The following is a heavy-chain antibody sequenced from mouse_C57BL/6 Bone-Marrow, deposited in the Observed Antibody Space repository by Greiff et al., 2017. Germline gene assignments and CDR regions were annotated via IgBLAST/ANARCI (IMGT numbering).Heavy chain of an antibody. J-gene: IGHJ2*01. CDR1: GYTFTDYY. Sequence: EVQLQQSGPELVKPGASVKISCKASGYTFTDYYMNWVKQSPGKSLEWSGDINPNNGGTSYNQKLKGKATLTVDKSSSTAYMELRSLTSEDSAVYYCARDYYGSSWYCDYWGQGTILTVSS. CDR2: INPNNGGT. D-gene: IGHD1-1*01. CDR3: ARDYYGSSWYCDY. V-gene: IGHV1-26*01.